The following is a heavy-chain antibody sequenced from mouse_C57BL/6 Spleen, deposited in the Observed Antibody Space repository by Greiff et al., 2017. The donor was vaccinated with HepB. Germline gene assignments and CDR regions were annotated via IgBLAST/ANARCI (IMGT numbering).Heavy chain of an antibody. CDR2: IDPEDGAT. CDR3: ARGIGGSGGFAY. J-gene: IGHJ3*01. D-gene: IGHD1-1*02. V-gene: IGHV14-2*01. CDR1: GFNIKDYY. Sequence: EVQLQQSGAELVKPGASVKLSCTASGFNIKDYYTHWVKQRTEQGLEWIGRIDPEDGATKYAPKFQGQATITADTSSNTAYLELSSLTSEDTAAYYCARGIGGSGGFAYWGQGTLVTVSA.